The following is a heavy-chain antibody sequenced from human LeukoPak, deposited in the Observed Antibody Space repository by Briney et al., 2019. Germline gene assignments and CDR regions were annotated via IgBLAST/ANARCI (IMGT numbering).Heavy chain of an antibody. CDR1: GLIFSDHA. CDR3: ATQPCSGGRCFLLH. Sequence: GGSLRLSCTASGLIFSDHAMHWVRQAPGKGLDWVAVTSFDGRDQFYADSVKGRFTISRDNSKNILYLQLSSPRVEDTAMYYCATQPCSGGRCFLLHWGQGTLVTVSS. V-gene: IGHV3-30*03. J-gene: IGHJ4*02. D-gene: IGHD2-15*01. CDR2: TSFDGRDQ.